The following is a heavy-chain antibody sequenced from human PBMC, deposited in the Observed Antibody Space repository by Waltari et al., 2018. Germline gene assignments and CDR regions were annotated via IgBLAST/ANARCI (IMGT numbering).Heavy chain of an antibody. CDR1: GCSISSGSYY. CDR2: IYTSGST. J-gene: IGHJ4*02. V-gene: IGHV4-61*02. D-gene: IGHD3-22*01. CDR3: ARGPDSSGYWNY. Sequence: QVQLQESGPGLVKPSQTLSLTCTVSGCSISSGSYYWSWIRQPAGKGLEWIGRIYTSGSTNYNPSLKSRVTISVDTSKNQFSLKLSSVTAADTAVYYCARGPDSSGYWNYWGQGTLVTVSS.